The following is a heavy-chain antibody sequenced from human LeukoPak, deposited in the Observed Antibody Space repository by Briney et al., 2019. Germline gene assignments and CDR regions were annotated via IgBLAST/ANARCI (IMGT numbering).Heavy chain of an antibody. J-gene: IGHJ4*02. CDR3: AREVRATSVDY. CDR2: IYTSGST. CDR1: GGSISSGSYY. V-gene: IGHV4-61*02. Sequence: SQTLSLTCTVSGGSISSGSYYWSWVRQPAGKGLEWIGRIYTSGSTNYNPSHKSRVTISLDTSENQFSLRLSSVTAADTAVYYCAREVRATSVDYWGQGTLVTVSS.